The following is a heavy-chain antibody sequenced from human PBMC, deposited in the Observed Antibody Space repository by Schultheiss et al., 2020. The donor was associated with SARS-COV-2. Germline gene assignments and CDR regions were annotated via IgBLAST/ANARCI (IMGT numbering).Heavy chain of an antibody. CDR3: AKSGDIPSFDI. CDR1: GFTFSNAW. CDR2: ISGSGGST. V-gene: IGHV3-23*01. D-gene: IGHD2-21*02. J-gene: IGHJ3*02. Sequence: GGSLRLSCAASGFTFSNAWMSWVRQAPGKGLEWVSAISGSGGSTYYADSVKGRFTISRDNSKNTLYLQMNSLRAEDTAVYYCAKSGDIPSFDIWGQGTMVTVSS.